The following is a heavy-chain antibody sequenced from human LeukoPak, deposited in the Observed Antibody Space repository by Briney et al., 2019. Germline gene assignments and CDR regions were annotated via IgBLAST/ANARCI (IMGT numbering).Heavy chain of an antibody. CDR2: IWYDGSNK. D-gene: IGHD3-10*01. CDR3: ARVRSNYYGSGTHSPYFDY. J-gene: IGHJ4*02. CDR1: GFTFSGYG. Sequence: GGSLRLSCAASGFTFSGYGMHWVRQAPGKGLEWVAVIWYDGSNKYYADSVKGRFTISRDNSKNTLYLQMNSLRAEDTAVYYCARVRSNYYGSGTHSPYFDYWGQGTLVTVSS. V-gene: IGHV3-33*01.